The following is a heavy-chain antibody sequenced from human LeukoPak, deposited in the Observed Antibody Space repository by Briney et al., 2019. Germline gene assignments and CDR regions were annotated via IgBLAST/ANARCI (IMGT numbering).Heavy chain of an antibody. Sequence: ASVKVSCKAPGYTFTKYVVHWARQAPGQRPEWMGWINAGNGDTKYSQNFQDRVTITRDTSANTAYMELSSLTSEDTALYYCARDDCGDTCYPGGYWGQGTLVTVSS. D-gene: IGHD2-21*01. CDR1: GYTFTKYV. J-gene: IGHJ4*02. CDR3: ARDDCGDTCYPGGY. V-gene: IGHV1-3*01. CDR2: INAGNGDT.